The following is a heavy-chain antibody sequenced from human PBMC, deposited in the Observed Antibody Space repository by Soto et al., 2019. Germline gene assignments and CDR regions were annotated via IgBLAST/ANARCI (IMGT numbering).Heavy chain of an antibody. V-gene: IGHV1-2*04. D-gene: IGHD1-7*01. CDR1: GYTFTGYY. Sequence: ASVKVSCKASGYTFTGYYMHWVRQAPGQGLEWMGWINPNSGGTNYAQKFQGWVTKTRDTSISTAYMELSRLRSDDTAVYYCARAYNWNLDLGYWGQGTLVTVSS. CDR2: INPNSGGT. J-gene: IGHJ4*02. CDR3: ARAYNWNLDLGY.